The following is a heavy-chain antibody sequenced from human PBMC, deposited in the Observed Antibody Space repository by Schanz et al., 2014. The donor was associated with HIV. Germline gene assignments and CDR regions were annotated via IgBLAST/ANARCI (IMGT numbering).Heavy chain of an antibody. D-gene: IGHD4-4*01. CDR3: ARDRLHPGNGMDV. Sequence: QEQLVESGGGVVQPGRSLRLSCVASGFNFNSYGMHWVRQAPGKGLEWVAVISYDGTKKHYADSVKGRFTISRDNSKNSLSLLIKSLRAEDAAVYYCARDRLHPGNGMDVWGQGTTVTVSS. CDR1: GFNFNSYG. V-gene: IGHV3-30*03. CDR2: ISYDGTKK. J-gene: IGHJ6*02.